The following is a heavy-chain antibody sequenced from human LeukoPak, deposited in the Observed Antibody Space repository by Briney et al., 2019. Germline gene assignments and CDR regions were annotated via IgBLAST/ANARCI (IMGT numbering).Heavy chain of an antibody. J-gene: IGHJ4*02. V-gene: IGHV1-18*04. CDR2: ISAYNGNT. Sequence: ASVKVSCKASGYTFTDYYMHWVRQAPGQGLEWMGWISAYNGNTNYAQKFQGRVTITADKSTSTAYMELSSLRSEDTAVYYCARTYYDSSGEHFDYWGQGTLVTVSS. CDR3: ARTYYDSSGEHFDY. D-gene: IGHD3-22*01. CDR1: GYTFTDYY.